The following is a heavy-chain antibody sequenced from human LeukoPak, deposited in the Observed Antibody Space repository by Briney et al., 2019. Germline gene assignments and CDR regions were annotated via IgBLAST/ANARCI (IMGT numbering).Heavy chain of an antibody. CDR2: ISGSSNYI. CDR3: AELGITMIGGV. CDR1: GFTFSTYS. J-gene: IGHJ6*04. Sequence: PGGSLRLSCAASGFTFSTYSMNWVRQTPGKGLEWVSSISGSSNYIYSADSVKGRFTISRDNAKNSLYLQMNSLRAEDTAVYYCAELGITMIGGVWGKGTTVTISS. D-gene: IGHD3-10*02. V-gene: IGHV3-21*01.